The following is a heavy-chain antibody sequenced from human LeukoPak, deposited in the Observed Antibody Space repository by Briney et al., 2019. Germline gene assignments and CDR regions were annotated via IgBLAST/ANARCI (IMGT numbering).Heavy chain of an antibody. V-gene: IGHV3-21*01. CDR1: GFTVSSNH. J-gene: IGHJ3*02. CDR2: ISSSSSYI. Sequence: GGSLRLSCAASGFTVSSNHMSWVRQAPGKGLEWVSSISSSSSYIYYADSVKGRFTISRDNAKNSLYLQMNSLRAEDTAVYYCARVYYDRVGDAFDIWGQGTMVTVSS. D-gene: IGHD3-22*01. CDR3: ARVYYDRVGDAFDI.